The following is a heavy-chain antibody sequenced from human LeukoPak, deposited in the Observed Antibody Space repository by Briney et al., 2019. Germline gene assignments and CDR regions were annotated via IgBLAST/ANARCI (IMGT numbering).Heavy chain of an antibody. D-gene: IGHD3-10*01. CDR2: IRMTADGGTQ. J-gene: IGHJ4*02. CDR1: GFTFGDYS. CDR3: TRGTGAPSY. Sequence: GGSLRLSCTGSGFTFGDYSISWARRAPGKGLEWVGFIRMTADGGTQEYAAAVKGRFIISRDDSKSSAYLQMNSLKSEDTAFYYCTRGTGAPSYWGQGTLVTVSS. V-gene: IGHV3-49*04.